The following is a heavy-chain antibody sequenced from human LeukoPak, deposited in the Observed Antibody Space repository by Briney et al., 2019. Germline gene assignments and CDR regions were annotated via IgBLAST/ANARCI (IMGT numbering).Heavy chain of an antibody. V-gene: IGHV4-39*01. CDR2: IYYSGTT. CDR3: ARRDQATDY. Sequence: PSETLSLTCTVSGGSVSSVGYYWGWIRQPPGKGLEWIGSIYYSGTTYYNPSPASRVTIFVDTSKNQFSLRLSSVTAADTAVYYCARRDQATDYWGQGTLVTVSS. D-gene: IGHD5-24*01. CDR1: GGSVSSVGYY. J-gene: IGHJ4*02.